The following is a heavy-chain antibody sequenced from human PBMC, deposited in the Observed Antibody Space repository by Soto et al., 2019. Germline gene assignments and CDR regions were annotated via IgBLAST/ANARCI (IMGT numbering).Heavy chain of an antibody. CDR1: GGSFSGYY. CDR3: AREQSVRRLGYCSSTSCYTIYYYYYGMDV. Sequence: SETLSLTCAVYGGSFSGYYWSWIRQPPGKGLEWIGEINHSGSTNYNPSLKSRVTISVDTSKNQFSLKLSSVTAADTAVYYCAREQSVRRLGYCSSTSCYTIYYYYYGMDVWGQGTTVTVSS. CDR2: INHSGST. J-gene: IGHJ6*02. D-gene: IGHD2-2*02. V-gene: IGHV4-34*01.